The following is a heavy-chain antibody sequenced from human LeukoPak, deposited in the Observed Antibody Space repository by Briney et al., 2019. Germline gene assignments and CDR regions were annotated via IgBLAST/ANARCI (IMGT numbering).Heavy chain of an antibody. V-gene: IGHV3-13*01. J-gene: IGHJ2*01. CDR3: ARDFKYYDSSGPNWYFDL. Sequence: GGSLRLSCAASGFTFNSYDMHWVRQATGKGLEWVSAIGTAGDTYYPGSVKGRFTISRENAKNSLYLQMNSLRAGDTAVYYCARDFKYYDSSGPNWYFDLWGRGTLVTVSS. CDR2: IGTAGDT. D-gene: IGHD3-22*01. CDR1: GFTFNSYD.